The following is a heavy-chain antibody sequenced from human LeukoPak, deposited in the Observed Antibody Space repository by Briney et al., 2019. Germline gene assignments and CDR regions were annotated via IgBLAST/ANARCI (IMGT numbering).Heavy chain of an antibody. J-gene: IGHJ6*03. V-gene: IGHV4-61*02. CDR1: GGSISSGSYY. CDR2: IYTSGST. Sequence: SETLSLTCTVSGGSISSGSYYWSWIRQPAGKGLEWIGRIYTSGSTNYNPSLKSRVTISVDTSKNQFSLKLSSVTAADTAVYYCARRGSYNNYYYMDVWGKGTTVTVSS. D-gene: IGHD1-26*01. CDR3: ARRGSYNNYYYMDV.